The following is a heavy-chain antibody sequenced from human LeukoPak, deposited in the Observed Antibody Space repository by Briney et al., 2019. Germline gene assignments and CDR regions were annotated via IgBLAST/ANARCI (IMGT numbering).Heavy chain of an antibody. J-gene: IGHJ4*02. D-gene: IGHD4-11*01. CDR1: GFTFDDYA. CDR3: LPYRGYSNGGFDN. CDR2: ITWNSDNI. Sequence: PGGSLRLSCAASGFTFDDYAMHWVRQAPGKGLEWVSGITWNSDNIDYTDSVKGRFTISRDNAKNSLYLQMNNLRAADTAVYYCLPYRGYSNGGFDNWGQGTVVTVSS. V-gene: IGHV3-9*01.